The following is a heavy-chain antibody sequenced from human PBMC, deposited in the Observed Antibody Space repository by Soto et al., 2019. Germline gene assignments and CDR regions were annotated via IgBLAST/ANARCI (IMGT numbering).Heavy chain of an antibody. V-gene: IGHV1-18*01. D-gene: IGHD2-21*02. CDR3: ARDEYGGDSGYAMDV. J-gene: IGHJ6*02. CDR2: INTYNGDT. Sequence: QVELVQSGAEVKKPGASVKVSCKASGYTFTRYGISWVRQAPGQGLEGIGWINTYNGDTSYAQKLQGRVTMTTDTSTSTAYMELRSLRSDDTAVYYCARDEYGGDSGYAMDVCGQGTTVTVSS. CDR1: GYTFTRYG.